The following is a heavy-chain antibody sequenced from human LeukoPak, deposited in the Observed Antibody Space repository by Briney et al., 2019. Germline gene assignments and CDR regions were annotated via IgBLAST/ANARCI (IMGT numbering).Heavy chain of an antibody. CDR2: IYYSGST. J-gene: IGHJ4*02. CDR3: ARGQVTSCTNGCTPTYYDS. D-gene: IGHD2-8*01. Sequence: SQTLSLTCTVSGGSISSGGYYWRWIRQHPGKGLEWIGYIYYSGSTYYNPSLKSRVTISVDTSKNQFSLKLSSVTAADTAVYYCARGQVTSCTNGCTPTYYDSWGQGTLVTVSS. V-gene: IGHV4-31*03. CDR1: GGSISSGGYY.